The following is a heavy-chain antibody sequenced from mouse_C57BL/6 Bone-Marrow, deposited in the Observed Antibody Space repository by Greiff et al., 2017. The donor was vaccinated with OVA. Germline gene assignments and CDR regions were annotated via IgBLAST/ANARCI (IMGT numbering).Heavy chain of an antibody. J-gene: IGHJ2*01. CDR3: ARDVNGNNYFDY. D-gene: IGHD4-1*01. Sequence: EVMLVESEGGLVQPGSSMKLSCTASGFTFSDYYMAWVRQVPEKGLEWVANINYDGSSTYYLDSLKSRFIISRDNAKNILYLQMSSLKSEDTATYYCARDVNGNNYFDYWGQGTTLTVSS. V-gene: IGHV5-16*01. CDR2: INYDGSST. CDR1: GFTFSDYY.